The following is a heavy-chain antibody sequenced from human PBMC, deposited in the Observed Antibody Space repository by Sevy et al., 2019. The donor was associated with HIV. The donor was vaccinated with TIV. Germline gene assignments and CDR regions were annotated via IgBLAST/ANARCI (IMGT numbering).Heavy chain of an antibody. CDR3: AREGVGYCSSTSCYEGDNWFDP. D-gene: IGHD2-2*01. CDR2: IYYSWST. CDR1: GGSISSSSYY. V-gene: IGHV4-39*02. J-gene: IGHJ5*02. Sequence: SETLSLTCTVSGGSISSSSYYWGWIRQPPGKGLEWIGSIYYSWSTYYNPSLKSRVTISVDTSKNQVSLKLSSVTAADTAGYYCAREGVGYCSSTSCYEGDNWFDPWGQGTLVTVSS.